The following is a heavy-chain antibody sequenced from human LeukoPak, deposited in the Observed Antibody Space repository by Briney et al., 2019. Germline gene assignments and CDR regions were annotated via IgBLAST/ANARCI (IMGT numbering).Heavy chain of an antibody. D-gene: IGHD3-22*01. CDR3: ARESPHDSSVYDY. Sequence: GGSLRLSCAASGFTVNSNYMSWVRQAPGKGLEWVSVIYSGGSTYHADSVKGRFTISRDNSKNTVYLQMNSLRAEDTAVYYCARESPHDSSVYDYWGQGTLVTVSS. CDR2: IYSGGST. J-gene: IGHJ4*02. V-gene: IGHV3-53*01. CDR1: GFTVNSNY.